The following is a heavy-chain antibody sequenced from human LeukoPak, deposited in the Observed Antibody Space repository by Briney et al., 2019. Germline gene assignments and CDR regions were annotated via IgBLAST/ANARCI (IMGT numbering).Heavy chain of an antibody. CDR1: GVSISSGGYY. D-gene: IGHD3-3*01. CDR3: AGGRDFLSGCYPAPGY. CDR2: IYYSGNT. J-gene: IGHJ4*02. V-gene: IGHV4-31*02. Sequence: SETLSLTCTVSGVSISSGGYYWSWIRQHPGKGLEWIGYIYYSGNTYYNPSLKSRVTISLDTSKNQFSLELSSVTAADTAVYYCAGGRDFLSGCYPAPGYWGQGTLVTVSS.